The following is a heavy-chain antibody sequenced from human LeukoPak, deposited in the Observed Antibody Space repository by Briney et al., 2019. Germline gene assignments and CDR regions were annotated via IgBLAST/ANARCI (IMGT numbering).Heavy chain of an antibody. Sequence: GGSLKLSCAASGFTFSGSAMHWVRQASGKGLEWVGRIRSKANSYATAYAASVKGRFTISRDDSKNTAYLQMNSLKTEDTAVYYCTVYGDYPHNYYYYGMDVWGQETTVTVSS. V-gene: IGHV3-73*01. CDR2: IRSKANSYAT. CDR1: GFTFSGSA. D-gene: IGHD4-17*01. CDR3: TVYGDYPHNYYYYGMDV. J-gene: IGHJ6*02.